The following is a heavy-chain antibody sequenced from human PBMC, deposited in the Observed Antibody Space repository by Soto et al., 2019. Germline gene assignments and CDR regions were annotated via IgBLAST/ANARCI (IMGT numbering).Heavy chain of an antibody. CDR2: IPPGDSDT. Sequence: GESLKISCQGSGYSFSTYWIAWVRQVPGKGLEWMGIIPPGDSDTKYSQSFQGQVAISADKSISTAYLQWNSLKASDTAMYYCARHATYYDILSGYYFDYWGQGTLVTVSS. CDR3: ARHATYYDILSGYYFDY. D-gene: IGHD3-9*01. J-gene: IGHJ4*02. CDR1: GYSFSTYW. V-gene: IGHV5-51*01.